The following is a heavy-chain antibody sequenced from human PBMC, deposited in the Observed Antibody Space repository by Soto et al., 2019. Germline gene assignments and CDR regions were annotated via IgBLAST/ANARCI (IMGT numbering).Heavy chain of an antibody. CDR1: GFTFSSYG. J-gene: IGHJ2*01. CDR2: ISYDGSNK. V-gene: IGHV3-30*18. D-gene: IGHD6-13*01. Sequence: QVQLVESGGGVVQPGRSLRLSCAASGFTFSSYGMHWVRQAPGKGLEWVAVISYDGSNKYYADSVKGRFTISRDNSKNPLYLQMHRPGAEDTAVYYRAKDGGSRSWLTDWYFDLWGRGTLVPLPS. CDR3: AKDGGSRSWLTDWYFDL.